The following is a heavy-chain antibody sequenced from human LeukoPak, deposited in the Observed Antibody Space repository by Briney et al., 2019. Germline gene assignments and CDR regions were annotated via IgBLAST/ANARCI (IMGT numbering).Heavy chain of an antibody. V-gene: IGHV5-51*01. J-gene: IGHJ3*02. Sequence: GESLKISCKGSGYSFTIYWIGWVRQMPGKGLEWMGIIYPGDSDTRYTPSFQGQVTISADKSISTAYLQWSSLKASDTAMYYCAAHYSSGNDAFDIWGQGTLVTVSS. D-gene: IGHD3-10*01. CDR3: AAHYSSGNDAFDI. CDR2: IYPGDSDT. CDR1: GYSFTIYW.